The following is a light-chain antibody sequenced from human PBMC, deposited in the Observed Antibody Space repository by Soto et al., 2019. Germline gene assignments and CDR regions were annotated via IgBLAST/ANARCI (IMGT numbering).Light chain of an antibody. CDR1: QSISSTY. CDR3: QQYNRGPVT. V-gene: IGKV3-20*01. J-gene: IGKJ1*01. CDR2: GAS. Sequence: EIVLMQSPGTLSLSPGERATFSCRASQSISSTYLAWYQQKPGQAPRLLINGASSRATGIPDRFSGSGSGTDFTLTISSLQSEDFAVYYCQQYNRGPVTFGQGTKVDIK.